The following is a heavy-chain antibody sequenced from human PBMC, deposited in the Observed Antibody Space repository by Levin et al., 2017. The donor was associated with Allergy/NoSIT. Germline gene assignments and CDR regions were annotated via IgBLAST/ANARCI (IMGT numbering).Heavy chain of an antibody. CDR1: GFTFSSYS. J-gene: IGHJ4*02. D-gene: IGHD2-2*01. CDR3: ARADNIVVVPGSYFDY. V-gene: IGHV3-21*01. Sequence: GGSLRLSCAASGFTFSSYSMNWVRQAPGKGLEWVSSISSSSSYIYYADSVKGRFTISRDNAKNSLYLQMNSLRAEDTAVYYCARADNIVVVPGSYFDYWGQGTLVTVSS. CDR2: ISSSSSYI.